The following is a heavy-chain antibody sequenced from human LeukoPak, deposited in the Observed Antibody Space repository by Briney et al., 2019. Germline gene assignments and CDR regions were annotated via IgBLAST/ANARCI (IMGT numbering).Heavy chain of an antibody. J-gene: IGHJ6*02. CDR2: IYGGDSDT. Sequence: GESLKISCEGSGYNFAKHWIGWVRQMPGKGLEWMGAIYGGDSDTRYTPSFRGQVTISADKSTNTSYLQWSSLKASDTATYYCARHKGRRSSGWRIPYTHAMDVWGQGTTVIVSS. CDR3: ARHKGRRSSGWRIPYTHAMDV. CDR1: GYNFAKHW. D-gene: IGHD6-19*01. V-gene: IGHV5-51*01.